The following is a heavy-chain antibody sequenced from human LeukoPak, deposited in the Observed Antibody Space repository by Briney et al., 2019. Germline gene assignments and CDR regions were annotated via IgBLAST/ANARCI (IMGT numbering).Heavy chain of an antibody. Sequence: SETLSLTCTVSGGSISSYYWSWIRQPPGKGLEWIGYIYYSGSTNYNPSLKSRVTISVDTSKNQFSLKLSSVTAADTAVYYCARDRGPENYWGQGTLVTVSS. CDR2: IYYSGST. CDR3: ARDRGPENY. V-gene: IGHV4-59*01. D-gene: IGHD5-12*01. CDR1: GGSISSYY. J-gene: IGHJ4*02.